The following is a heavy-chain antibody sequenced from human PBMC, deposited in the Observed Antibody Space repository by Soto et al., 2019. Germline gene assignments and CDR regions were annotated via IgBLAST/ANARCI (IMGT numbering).Heavy chain of an antibody. CDR3: ATYDSSDYYSGSPIGWSAP. CDR2: IYYSGST. D-gene: IGHD3-22*01. CDR1: CGSIRGGGYY. J-gene: IGHJ5*02. V-gene: IGHV4-31*03. Sequence: TLSLTCTVSCGSIRGGGYYWSCNRQHPGKGLEWVGYIYYSGSTYYNPSLKSRVTISVDTSKNQFSLKLSSVTAADTAVYYCATYDSSDYYSGSPIGWSAPWGQGTLVTVSS.